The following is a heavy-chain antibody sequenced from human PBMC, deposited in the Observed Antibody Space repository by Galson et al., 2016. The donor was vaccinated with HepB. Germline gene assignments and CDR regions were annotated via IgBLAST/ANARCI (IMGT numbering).Heavy chain of an antibody. CDR3: ARQGTEGYTYGYLGGNYYHYYGLDV. Sequence: ETLSLTCTVSGGSIRSSSYYWGWIRQPPGKGLEWIGSIYYSGGTYYNPSLKSRVTISVDPSKNQFSLMLSSVTAADTAVYYCARQGTEGYTYGYLGGNYYHYYGLDVWGHGTTVTVSS. V-gene: IGHV4-39*01. D-gene: IGHD5-18*01. J-gene: IGHJ6*02. CDR1: GGSIRSSSYY. CDR2: IYYSGGT.